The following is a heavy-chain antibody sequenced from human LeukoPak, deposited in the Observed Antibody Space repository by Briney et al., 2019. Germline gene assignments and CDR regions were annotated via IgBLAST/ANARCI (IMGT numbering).Heavy chain of an antibody. D-gene: IGHD3-16*01. CDR3: APERWGDALDI. Sequence: PGGSLRLSCAASGFTVSTYGLHWVRQAPGKGLEWVAVISYDGSGKFYADSVKGRFTISRDNSQNTLYLQMNSLRDEDTAICYCAPERWGDALDIWGQGTLVTVSS. V-gene: IGHV3-30*03. J-gene: IGHJ3*02. CDR2: ISYDGSGK. CDR1: GFTVSTYG.